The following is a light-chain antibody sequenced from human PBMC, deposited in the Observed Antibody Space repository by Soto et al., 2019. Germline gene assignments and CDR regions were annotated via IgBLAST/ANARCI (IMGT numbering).Light chain of an antibody. CDR2: DVS. J-gene: IGLJ1*01. V-gene: IGLV2-14*03. Sequence: QCALTQPASVTGSPGQSITISCTRTSSDVGSYKYVSWYQQHPGKAPKLMIYDVSNRPSGVSNRFSGSKSGNTASLTISGLRAEDEADYYCNSYTTSSTLVFGTGTKVTVL. CDR3: NSYTTSSTLV. CDR1: SSDVGSYKY.